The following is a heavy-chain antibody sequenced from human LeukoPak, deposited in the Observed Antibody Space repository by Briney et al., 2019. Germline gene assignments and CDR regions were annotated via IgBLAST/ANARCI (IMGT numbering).Heavy chain of an antibody. D-gene: IGHD3-10*01. V-gene: IGHV3-23*01. CDR1: GFTFSSYA. CDR3: AHAMVRGVSYFDY. J-gene: IGHJ4*02. CDR2: ISGSGGST. Sequence: GGSLRLSCAASGFTFSSYAMSWVRQAPGKGLEWVSAISGSGGSTNYADSVKGRFTISRDNSKNTLYLQMNSLRAEDTAVYYCAHAMVRGVSYFDYWGQGTLVTVSS.